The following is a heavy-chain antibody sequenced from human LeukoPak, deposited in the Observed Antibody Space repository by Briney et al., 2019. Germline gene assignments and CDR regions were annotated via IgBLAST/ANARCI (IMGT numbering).Heavy chain of an antibody. CDR3: AKDSATYGRFDY. J-gene: IGHJ4*02. Sequence: GGSLRLSCAASGFTFSNYGMSWVREAPGRGLEWVSTISGSGESTYYADSVKGRCTISRDNYKNTVYLQLNSLRAEDRAVYFCAKDSATYGRFDYWGQGTLVTVSS. D-gene: IGHD3-10*01. CDR1: GFTFSNYG. V-gene: IGHV3-23*01. CDR2: ISGSGEST.